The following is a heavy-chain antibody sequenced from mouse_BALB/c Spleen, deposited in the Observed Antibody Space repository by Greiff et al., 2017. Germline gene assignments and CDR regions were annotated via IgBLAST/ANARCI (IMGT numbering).Heavy chain of an antibody. CDR3: ARESWEYDVGGYAMDY. D-gene: IGHD2-14*01. Sequence: EVQVVESGGDLVKPGGSLKLSCAASGFTFSSYGMSWVRQTPDKRLEWVATISSGGSYTYYPDSVKGRFTISRDNAKNTLYLQMSSLKSEDTAMYYCARESWEYDVGGYAMDYWGQGTSVTVSS. J-gene: IGHJ4*01. CDR2: ISSGGSYT. V-gene: IGHV5-6*01. CDR1: GFTFSSYG.